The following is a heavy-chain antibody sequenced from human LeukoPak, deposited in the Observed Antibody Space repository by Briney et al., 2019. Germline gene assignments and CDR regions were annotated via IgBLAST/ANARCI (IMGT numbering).Heavy chain of an antibody. Sequence: ASVKVSCKVSGYTLTELSMHWVRQAPGKGLEWMGGFDPEDGETIYAQKFQGRVTMTEDTSTDTAYMELSSLRSEDTAVYYCARFHEYSYGPTIHWFDPWGQGTLVTVSS. J-gene: IGHJ5*02. CDR3: ARFHEYSYGPTIHWFDP. V-gene: IGHV1-24*01. D-gene: IGHD5-18*01. CDR1: GYTLTELS. CDR2: FDPEDGET.